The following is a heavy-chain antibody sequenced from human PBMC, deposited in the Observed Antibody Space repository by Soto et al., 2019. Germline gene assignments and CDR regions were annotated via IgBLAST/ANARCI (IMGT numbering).Heavy chain of an antibody. CDR1: GGSIRSYY. CDR3: AREGASGFGMDV. CDR2: TYTSGTT. Sequence: SETLSLTCNVSGGSIRSYYWSWIRQPAGKALEWIGRTYTSGTTNYNPSLKSRATMLIDTSKNQFSLILSSVTAADTAVYYCAREGASGFGMDVWGQGTTVTVSS. D-gene: IGHD1-26*01. V-gene: IGHV4-4*07. J-gene: IGHJ6*02.